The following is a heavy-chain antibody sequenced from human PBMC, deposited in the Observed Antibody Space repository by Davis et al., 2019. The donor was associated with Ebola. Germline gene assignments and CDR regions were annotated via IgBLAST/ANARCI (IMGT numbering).Heavy chain of an antibody. Sequence: SETLSLTCTVSGGSISSGYYYWSWIRQSPGKGLECIGEVDDGGRVHYNPSLKSRVSISLNTSKNQFSLKVTSMTAADTAVYYCTSYDSWGQGAHVTVSS. CDR3: TSYDS. CDR1: GGSISSGYYY. D-gene: IGHD3-16*01. CDR2: VDDGGRV. J-gene: IGHJ4*02. V-gene: IGHV4-30-4*01.